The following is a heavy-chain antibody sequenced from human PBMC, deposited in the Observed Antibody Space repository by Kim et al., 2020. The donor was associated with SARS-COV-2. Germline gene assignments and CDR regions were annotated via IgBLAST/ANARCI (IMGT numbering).Heavy chain of an antibody. CDR3: SKSDWGTMAYYYYGMDV. CDR1: GFTFSEYS. Sequence: GGSLRLSCAASGFTFSEYSIHWVRQAPGKGLEWVAVISNDGGDTNDGSSKYDADSVKGRFTISKDNSKDTLYLQMNSLRAEDTAVYYCSKSDWGTMAYYYYGMDVWGQGPTVTVSS. V-gene: IGHV3-30*18. CDR2: ISNDGGDTNDGSSK. D-gene: IGHD1-1*01. J-gene: IGHJ6*02.